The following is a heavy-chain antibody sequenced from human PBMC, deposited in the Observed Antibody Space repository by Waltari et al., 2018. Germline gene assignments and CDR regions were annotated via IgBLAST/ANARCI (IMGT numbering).Heavy chain of an antibody. CDR1: GGSISSYY. D-gene: IGHD6-13*01. V-gene: IGHV4-59*01. CDR3: ARVERRGSSFDY. J-gene: IGHJ4*02. CDR2: IYYSGST. Sequence: QVQLQESGPGLVKPSETLSLTCTVSGGSISSYYWSWIRQPPGKGLEWIGYIYYSGSTNYNPSLKSRVTISVDTSKNQFSLKLSSVTAADTAVYYCARVERRGSSFDYWGPGTLVTVSS.